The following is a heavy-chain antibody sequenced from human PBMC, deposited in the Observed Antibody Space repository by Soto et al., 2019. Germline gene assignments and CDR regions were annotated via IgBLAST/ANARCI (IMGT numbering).Heavy chain of an antibody. Sequence: QVQLVQSGAEVKKPGSSVKVSCKASGGTFSSYAISWVRQAPGQGLEWMGGIIPIFGTANYAQKFQGRVTITADESTSTAYMELSSLRSEDTAVYYCARDRVEMATMVRYFDLWGRGTLFTVSS. J-gene: IGHJ2*01. CDR3: ARDRVEMATMVRYFDL. CDR1: GGTFSSYA. V-gene: IGHV1-69*12. CDR2: IIPIFGTA. D-gene: IGHD5-18*01.